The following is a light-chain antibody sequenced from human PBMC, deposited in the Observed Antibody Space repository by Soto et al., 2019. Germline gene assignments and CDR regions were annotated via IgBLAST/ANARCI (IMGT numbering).Light chain of an antibody. J-gene: IGKJ1*01. V-gene: IGKV1-5*01. CDR2: DAS. CDR3: QEYGTSFTWT. CDR1: QSISSW. Sequence: DIQMTQSPSTLSASVVDRVTITFRASQSISSWLAWYQQKPGKAPKLLIYDASSLESGVPSRSSGSGSGTEFTLTISSLQPEDYATYFCQEYGTSFTWTFGQGTKVDIK.